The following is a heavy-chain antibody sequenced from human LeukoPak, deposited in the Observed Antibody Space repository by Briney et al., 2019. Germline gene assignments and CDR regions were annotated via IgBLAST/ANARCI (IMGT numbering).Heavy chain of an antibody. CDR1: GGSFSGYH. J-gene: IGHJ4*02. V-gene: IGHV4-34*01. Sequence: SGTLSLTCTVYGGSFSGYHWSWIRQPPGKGLEWIGEINHSGSTNYNPSLKSRVTISVDTSKNQFSLKLSSVTAADTAVYYCARSWGNGLIDYWGQGTLVTVSS. CDR3: ARSWGNGLIDY. D-gene: IGHD3-16*01. CDR2: INHSGST.